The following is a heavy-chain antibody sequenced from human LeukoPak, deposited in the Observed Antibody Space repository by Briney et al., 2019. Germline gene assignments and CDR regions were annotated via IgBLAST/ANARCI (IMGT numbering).Heavy chain of an antibody. D-gene: IGHD5-12*01. Sequence: GGSLRLSCAASGFTFSSHGMHWVRQAPGKGLEWVALIWYDGSNKYYADSVKGRFTISRDNSKNTLYLQMNSLRAEDTAVYYCARDLDYSGCVYDYWGQGTLVTVSS. J-gene: IGHJ4*02. CDR2: IWYDGSNK. V-gene: IGHV3-33*08. CDR1: GFTFSSHG. CDR3: ARDLDYSGCVYDY.